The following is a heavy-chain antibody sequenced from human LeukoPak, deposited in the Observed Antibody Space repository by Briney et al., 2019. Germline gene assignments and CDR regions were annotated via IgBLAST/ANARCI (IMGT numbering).Heavy chain of an antibody. CDR2: IYYSGST. Sequence: SETLSLTCTVSGGSISSYYWSWIRQPPGKGLEWIGYIYYSGSTNYNPSLKSRVTISVDTSKNQFSLKLSSVTAADTAVYYCARGYSSSWPCDAFDIWGQGTMVTVSS. CDR1: GGSISSYY. V-gene: IGHV4-59*01. CDR3: ARGYSSSWPCDAFDI. J-gene: IGHJ3*02. D-gene: IGHD6-13*01.